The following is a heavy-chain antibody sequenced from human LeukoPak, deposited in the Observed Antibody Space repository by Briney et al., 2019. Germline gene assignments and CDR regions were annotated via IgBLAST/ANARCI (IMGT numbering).Heavy chain of an antibody. CDR2: ISGSGGST. V-gene: IGHV3-23*01. CDR1: GFTFSSYA. Sequence: GGSLRLSCAASGFTFSSYAMSWVRQAPGKGLEWVSTISGSGGSTYYADSVKGRFTISRDNSKNTLYLQMNSLRAEDTAVYYCAKDSDSRRGGFDYWGQGTLVTVSS. D-gene: IGHD3-22*01. CDR3: AKDSDSRRGGFDY. J-gene: IGHJ4*02.